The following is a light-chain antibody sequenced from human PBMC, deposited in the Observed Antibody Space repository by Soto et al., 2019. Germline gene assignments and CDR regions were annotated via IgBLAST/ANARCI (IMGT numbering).Light chain of an antibody. CDR3: QQLNAYPLT. CDR2: DAS. V-gene: IGKV1-5*01. Sequence: DIQMTHSPSTLSASVGDRVTITCRASQSISSWLAWYQQKPGKAPKLLIYDASSLESGVPSRFSGSGSGTEFTLTISSLQPDDFATYYCQQLNAYPLTFGQGTRLEIK. J-gene: IGKJ5*01. CDR1: QSISSW.